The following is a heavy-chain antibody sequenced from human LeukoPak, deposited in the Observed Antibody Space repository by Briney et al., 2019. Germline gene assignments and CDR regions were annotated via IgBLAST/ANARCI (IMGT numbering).Heavy chain of an antibody. CDR3: ARARSSGLYYYYYYMDV. CDR1: GGTFSSYV. Sequence: GASVKVSCKASGGTFSSYVISWVRQAPGQGLEWMGGIIPIFGTANYAQKFQGRVTITADESTSTAYMELSSLRSEDTAVYYCARARSSGLYYYYYYMDVWGGGTTVTVSS. D-gene: IGHD6-19*01. V-gene: IGHV1-69*13. J-gene: IGHJ6*03. CDR2: IIPIFGTA.